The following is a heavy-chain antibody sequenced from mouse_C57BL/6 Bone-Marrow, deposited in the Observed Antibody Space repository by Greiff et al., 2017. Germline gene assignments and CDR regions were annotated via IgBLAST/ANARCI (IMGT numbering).Heavy chain of an antibody. CDR1: GYTFTSYW. CDR2: IYPGSGST. CDR3: ASYYYGSSSLDV. D-gene: IGHD1-1*01. Sequence: VQLQQPGAELVKPGASVKMSCKASGYTFTSYWITWVKQRPGQGLEWIGDIYPGSGSTNYNEKFKSKATLTVDTSSSTAYMQLSSLTSEDSAVYYCASYYYGSSSLDVWGTGTTVTVSS. J-gene: IGHJ1*03. V-gene: IGHV1-55*01.